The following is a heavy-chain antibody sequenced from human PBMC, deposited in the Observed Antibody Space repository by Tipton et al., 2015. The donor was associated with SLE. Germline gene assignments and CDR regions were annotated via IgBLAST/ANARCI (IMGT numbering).Heavy chain of an antibody. CDR3: ARGGQWLADYYYYGMDV. CDR1: GFTFSSYA. V-gene: IGHV3-30*04. J-gene: IGHJ6*02. CDR2: ISYDGSNK. Sequence: SLRLSCAASGFTFSSYAMHWVRQAPGKGLEWVAVISYDGSNKYYADSVKGRFTISRDNSKNTLYLQMNSLRAEDTAVYYCARGGQWLADYYYYGMDVWGQGTTVTVSS. D-gene: IGHD6-19*01.